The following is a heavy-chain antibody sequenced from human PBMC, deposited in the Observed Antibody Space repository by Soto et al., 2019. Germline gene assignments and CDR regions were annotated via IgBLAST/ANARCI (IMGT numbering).Heavy chain of an antibody. CDR3: AKGTTSGWSPFDY. CDR1: GFTFSSYA. CDR2: ISGRGGNT. J-gene: IGHJ4*02. Sequence: EVQLLESGGGLVQPGGSLRLSCAASGFTFSSYAMSWVRQAPGKGLEWVSTISGRGGNTYYADSVKGRFTLSRDNSKNTEYLQRNSLRAEDTAIFYCAKGTTSGWSPFDYWGQGTLVTVSS. D-gene: IGHD6-19*01. V-gene: IGHV3-23*01.